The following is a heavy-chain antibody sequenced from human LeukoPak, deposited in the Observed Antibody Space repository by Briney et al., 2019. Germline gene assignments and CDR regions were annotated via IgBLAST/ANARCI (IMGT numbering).Heavy chain of an antibody. D-gene: IGHD3-10*01. Sequence: GGSLRLSCVVSGFTFSNYGIHWVRQAPGKGLEWVSYISTSSNTIYYADSVKGRFSISRDNAKNSLYLQMNDLRAEDTAVYYCARVGSYGMDVWGQGTTVTVSS. V-gene: IGHV3-48*01. CDR2: ISTSSNTI. CDR1: GFTFSNYG. J-gene: IGHJ6*02. CDR3: ARVGSYGMDV.